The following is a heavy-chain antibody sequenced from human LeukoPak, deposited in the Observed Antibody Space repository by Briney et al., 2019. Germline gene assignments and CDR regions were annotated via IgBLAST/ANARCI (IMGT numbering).Heavy chain of an antibody. CDR1: GFTFSSYS. Sequence: GGSLRLSCAASGFTFSSYSMNWVRQAPGKGLEWVSFIPTSGSTIYYADSVKGRFTISRDNAKNSLYLQMSSLRAEDTAVYYCVRDFLYAFDIWGQGTMVTVSS. CDR3: VRDFLYAFDI. D-gene: IGHD2/OR15-2a*01. CDR2: IPTSGSTI. V-gene: IGHV3-48*01. J-gene: IGHJ3*02.